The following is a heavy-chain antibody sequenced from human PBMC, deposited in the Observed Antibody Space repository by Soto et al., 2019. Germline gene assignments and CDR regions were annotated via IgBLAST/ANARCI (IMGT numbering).Heavy chain of an antibody. CDR2: ISYSGAT. Sequence: PSETLSLTCTVSGASISGYHWSWIRQFPGKGLECLGYISYSGATNYNPSLRSRVTISVDTSKNQFSLKLRSVTPADTAVYYCARDSGYGDPFDYWGQGTLVTVSS. D-gene: IGHD4-17*01. V-gene: IGHV4-59*01. CDR3: ARDSGYGDPFDY. J-gene: IGHJ4*02. CDR1: GASISGYH.